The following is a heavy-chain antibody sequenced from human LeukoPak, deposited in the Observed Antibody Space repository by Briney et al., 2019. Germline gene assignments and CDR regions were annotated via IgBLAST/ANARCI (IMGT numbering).Heavy chain of an antibody. Sequence: GGSLRLSCAASGFTFSSYSMNWVRQAPGKGLEWVSYISSSSSTIYYADSVKGRFTISRDNAKNSLYLQMNSLRAEDTAVYYCARGATYYYDSSGYYSHFDYWGQGTLVTVSS. V-gene: IGHV3-48*04. CDR1: GFTFSSYS. D-gene: IGHD3-22*01. J-gene: IGHJ4*02. CDR3: ARGATYYYDSSGYYSHFDY. CDR2: ISSSSSTI.